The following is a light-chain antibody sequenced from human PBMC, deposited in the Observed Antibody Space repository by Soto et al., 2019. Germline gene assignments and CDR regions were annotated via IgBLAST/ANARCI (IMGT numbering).Light chain of an antibody. CDR1: SSNIGNNY. Sequence: QSVLTQPPSVSAAPGQKVTISCSGSSSNIGNNYVSWYQQLPGTAPKLLIYENNKRPSGIPDRFSGSKSGTSATLGITGLQTGDGADYYCGTWDSSLSFYVFGTGTKLTVL. J-gene: IGLJ1*01. V-gene: IGLV1-51*02. CDR3: GTWDSSLSFYV. CDR2: ENN.